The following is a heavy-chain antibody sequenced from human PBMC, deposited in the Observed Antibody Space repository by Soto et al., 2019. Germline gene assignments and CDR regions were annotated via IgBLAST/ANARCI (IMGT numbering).Heavy chain of an antibody. CDR3: ARDMVRGLYPEYFQH. Sequence: EVQLVESGGGLVQPGGSLRLSCAASGFTVSSNYMSWVRQAPGKGLEWVSVIYSGGSTYYADSVKGRFTISRDNSKNTLYIQMTSLRAEDTAVYYCARDMVRGLYPEYFQHWGQGTLVTVSS. CDR1: GFTVSSNY. J-gene: IGHJ1*01. V-gene: IGHV3-66*01. CDR2: IYSGGST. D-gene: IGHD3-10*01.